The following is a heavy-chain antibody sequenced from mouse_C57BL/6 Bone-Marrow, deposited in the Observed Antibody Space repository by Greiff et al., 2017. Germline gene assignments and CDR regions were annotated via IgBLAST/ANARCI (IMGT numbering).Heavy chain of an antibody. Sequence: QVQLKESGPGLVAPSQSLSITCTVSGFSLTSDGVHWVRQPPGKGLEWLVVIWSDGSTTYNSALKSRLSISKDNSKSQVFLKMNSLQTDDTAMYYCARQPRDYDYDAVDAMDYWAQGTSVTVSS. V-gene: IGHV2-6-1*01. CDR3: ARQPRDYDYDAVDAMDY. D-gene: IGHD2-4*01. CDR1: GFSLTSDG. J-gene: IGHJ4*01. CDR2: IWSDGST.